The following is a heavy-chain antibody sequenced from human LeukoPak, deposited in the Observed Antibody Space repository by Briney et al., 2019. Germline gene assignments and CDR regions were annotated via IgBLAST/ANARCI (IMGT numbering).Heavy chain of an antibody. D-gene: IGHD3-10*01. Sequence: GGSLRLSCAASGFTFSNYGMHWVRQAPGKGLEWVAFIRSDGINKYHADSVKGRFTISRDNSKNTLYLQMNSLRAEDTAVYYCAKLGKTENHYGSGRFSYYYYMDVWGKGTTVTISS. CDR1: GFTFSNYG. CDR2: IRSDGINK. CDR3: AKLGKTENHYGSGRFSYYYYMDV. V-gene: IGHV3-30*02. J-gene: IGHJ6*03.